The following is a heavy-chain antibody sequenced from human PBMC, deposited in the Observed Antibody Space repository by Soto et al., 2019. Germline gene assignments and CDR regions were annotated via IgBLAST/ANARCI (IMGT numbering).Heavy chain of an antibody. CDR3: AKGFSGSRYYTWFDP. Sequence: EMQLLESGGGLVQPGGSLRLSCTASTVTFSNYAMSWVRQAPGKGLEWVSAISGSGDRTFYADSQKGRFTISRDNSKNTLYLQMNSLRVEDTAVYFCAKGFSGSRYYTWFDPWGQGTLVTVSS. CDR2: ISGSGDRT. CDR1: TVTFSNYA. J-gene: IGHJ5*02. V-gene: IGHV3-23*01. D-gene: IGHD2-15*01.